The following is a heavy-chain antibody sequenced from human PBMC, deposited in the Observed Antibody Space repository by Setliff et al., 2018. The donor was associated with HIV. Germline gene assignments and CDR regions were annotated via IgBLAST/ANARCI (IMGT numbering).Heavy chain of an antibody. CDR2: ILYGGHT. CDR3: ARPTTGVGGGAAFDI. Sequence: SETLSLPCTVSGGSVSSRGYYWGWIRQPPGKGPEWMANILYGGHTYYNPPLKSRVTISVDTSKNHFALKLNSGTAADTAVSFCARPTTGVGGGAAFDIWGQGTMVTVSS. J-gene: IGHJ3*02. D-gene: IGHD2-8*01. CDR1: GGSVSSRGYY. V-gene: IGHV4-39*02.